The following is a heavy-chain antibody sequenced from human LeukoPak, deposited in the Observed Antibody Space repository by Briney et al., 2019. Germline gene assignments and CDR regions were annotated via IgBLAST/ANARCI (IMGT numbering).Heavy chain of an antibody. Sequence: GGSLRLSCAASGFTFSSSGMSWVRQAPGKGLDWVAAISNSGDSAYYADSVKGPFTISRDNSKNTLYLQMKSLRAEATALYYCAKNTAAWGGAFDIWGQGTMVTVSS. CDR2: ISNSGDSA. CDR3: AKNTAAWGGAFDI. J-gene: IGHJ3*02. V-gene: IGHV3-23*01. D-gene: IGHD6-25*01. CDR1: GFTFSSSG.